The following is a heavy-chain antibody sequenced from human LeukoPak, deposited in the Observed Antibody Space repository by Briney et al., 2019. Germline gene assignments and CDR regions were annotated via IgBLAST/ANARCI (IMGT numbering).Heavy chain of an antibody. CDR2: ISSLNGDT. D-gene: IGHD6-13*01. V-gene: IGHV1-18*01. Sequence: GASVKVSCKTSGYTFTGYGISWVRQAPGQGLEWIAWISSLNGDTKYAQKFQGRVTVTTDRSTSTAYMELRSLRSDDTAVYSCARGWDSSSLDRYNWFDPWGQGTLVTVSS. CDR1: GYTFTGYG. J-gene: IGHJ5*02. CDR3: ARGWDSSSLDRYNWFDP.